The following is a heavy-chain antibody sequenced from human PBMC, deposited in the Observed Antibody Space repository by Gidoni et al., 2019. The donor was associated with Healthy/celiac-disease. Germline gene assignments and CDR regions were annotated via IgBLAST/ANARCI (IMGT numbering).Heavy chain of an antibody. J-gene: IGHJ4*02. Sequence: EVQLLESGGGLVQPGGSLRLSCEASGFTFTLFTLSWVRQAPGKGLDWVSTISATGGRTYYADSVKGRFTISRDISKNTLHLQMNSLRAEDTAVYYCTKDPGQLGGDYWGQGTLVTVSS. V-gene: IGHV3-23*01. CDR3: TKDPGQLGGDY. CDR1: GFTFTLFT. CDR2: ISATGGRT. D-gene: IGHD6-6*01.